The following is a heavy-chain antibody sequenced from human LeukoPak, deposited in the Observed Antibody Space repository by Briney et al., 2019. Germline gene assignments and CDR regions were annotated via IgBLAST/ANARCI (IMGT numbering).Heavy chain of an antibody. Sequence: GGSLRLSCAASGFTFSSYAMHWVRQAPGKGLEWVSVISGSGGTTYYADSVKGRFTISRDNSKNTLYLQMNSLRAEDTAVYYCAAITIFGVGYFDYWGQGTLVTVSS. D-gene: IGHD3-3*01. V-gene: IGHV3-23*01. CDR2: ISGSGGTT. J-gene: IGHJ4*02. CDR1: GFTFSSYA. CDR3: AAITIFGVGYFDY.